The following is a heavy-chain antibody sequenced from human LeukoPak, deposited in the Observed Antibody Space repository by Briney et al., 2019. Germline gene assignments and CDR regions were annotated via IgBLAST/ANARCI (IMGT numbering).Heavy chain of an antibody. CDR2: IFYSGST. D-gene: IGHD2-2*01. V-gene: IGHV4-59*01. CDR3: ARVDCISTSCQPYFDL. CDR1: GGSMTSYY. Sequence: PSETLSLTCTVSGGSMTSYYWNWIRQPPGKGLEWIGSIFYSGSTNYNPSLKSRVTISVDTSRNQFSLKLSSVTAADTAIYYCARVDCISTSCQPYFDLWGQGTLVTVSS. J-gene: IGHJ4*02.